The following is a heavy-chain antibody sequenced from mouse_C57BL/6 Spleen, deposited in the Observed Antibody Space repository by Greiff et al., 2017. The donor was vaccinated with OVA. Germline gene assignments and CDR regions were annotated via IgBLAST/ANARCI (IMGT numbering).Heavy chain of an antibody. J-gene: IGHJ3*01. D-gene: IGHD2-4*01. V-gene: IGHV1-20*01. CDR3: ARDYDYDVGSWFAN. Sequence: EVQLQQSGPELVKPGDSVKISCKASGYSFTGYFMNWVMQSHGKSLEWIGRINPYNGDTFYNQKFKGKATLTVDKSSSTAHMELRSLTSEDSAVYYCARDYDYDVGSWFANWGQGTLVTVSA. CDR2: INPYNGDT. CDR1: GYSFTGYF.